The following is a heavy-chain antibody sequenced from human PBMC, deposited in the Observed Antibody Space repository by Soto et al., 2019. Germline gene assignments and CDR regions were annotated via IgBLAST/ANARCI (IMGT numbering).Heavy chain of an antibody. CDR1: GFTFNSHA. V-gene: IGHV3-21*02. Sequence: EVQLVESGGGLVKPGGSLRLSCVASGFTFNSHALNWVRQAPGKGLEWVSSINGGRSHIYYTDSLKGRFTTSRDNARNSVYLQINPLRAKDTAVYYCAAELTSYAFDFWGPGTVVTLS. CDR2: INGGRSHI. D-gene: IGHD3-9*01. J-gene: IGHJ3*01. CDR3: AAELTSYAFDF.